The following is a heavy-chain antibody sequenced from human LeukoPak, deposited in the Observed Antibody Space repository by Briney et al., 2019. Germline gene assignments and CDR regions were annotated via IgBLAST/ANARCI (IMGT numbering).Heavy chain of an antibody. CDR2: ISYDGSNK. D-gene: IGHD6-19*01. J-gene: IGHJ4*02. V-gene: IGHV3-30*18. Sequence: TGRSLRLSCAACGFIFSSYGMHWVRQAPGKGLEWVAVISYDGSNKYYADSVKGRFTISRDNSKNTLYLQMNSLRAEDTAVYYCAKGQYSSGWYFDYWGQGTLVTVSS. CDR1: GFIFSSYG. CDR3: AKGQYSSGWYFDY.